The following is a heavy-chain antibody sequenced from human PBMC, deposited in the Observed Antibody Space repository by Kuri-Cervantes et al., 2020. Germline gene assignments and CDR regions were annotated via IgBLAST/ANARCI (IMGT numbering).Heavy chain of an antibody. D-gene: IGHD3-22*01. CDR3: AKTYYCDSSGYYWDYYYGMDV. Sequence: GESLKISCAASGFTFSNAWMSWVRQAPGKGLEWVGRIKSKTDGGTTDYAAPVKGRFTISRDDSKNTLYLQMNSLRAEDTAVYYCAKTYYCDSSGYYWDYYYGMDVWGQGTTVTVSS. CDR2: IKSKTDGGTT. CDR1: GFTFSNAW. V-gene: IGHV3-15*01. J-gene: IGHJ6*02.